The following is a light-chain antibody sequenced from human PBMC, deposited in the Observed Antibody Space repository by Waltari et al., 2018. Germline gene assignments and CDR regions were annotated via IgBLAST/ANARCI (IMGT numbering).Light chain of an antibody. V-gene: IGKV1-33*01. CDR2: DTS. CDR3: QQYDNLPLT. CDR1: QDISHY. J-gene: IGKJ4*01. Sequence: DIQMTQSPSSLSASVGARVTITCQASQDISHYLNWYQQKPGKVPKLLMYDTSNLEVGVPSRFSGSGSGTDFTFTINSLQPEDIGTYYCQQYDNLPLTFGGGTKVEIK.